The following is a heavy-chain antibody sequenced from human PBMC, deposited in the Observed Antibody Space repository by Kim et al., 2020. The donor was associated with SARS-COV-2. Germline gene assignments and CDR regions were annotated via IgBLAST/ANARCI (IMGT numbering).Heavy chain of an antibody. CDR1: GFTFSSYG. CDR3: ARDRAYYYGSRSLDY. CDR2: ISYDGSNK. D-gene: IGHD3-10*01. Sequence: GGSLRLSCAASGFTFSSYGMHWVRQAPGKGLEWVAVISYDGSNKYYADSVKGRFTISRDNSKNTLYLQMNSLRAEDTAVYYCARDRAYYYGSRSLDYWGQGTLVTVSS. V-gene: IGHV3-33*05. J-gene: IGHJ4*02.